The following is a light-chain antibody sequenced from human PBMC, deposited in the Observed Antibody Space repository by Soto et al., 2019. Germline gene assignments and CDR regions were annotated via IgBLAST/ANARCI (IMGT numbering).Light chain of an antibody. CDR1: TSDFGGSKY. V-gene: IGLV2-14*01. J-gene: IGLJ2*01. CDR2: EVS. CDR3: SAYAGSSAPVL. Sequence: QSALTQPASVSGSPGQSITISCTGATSDFGGSKYVSWYQHRPGKAPKLMIYEVSNRPSGVSNRFSGSKSGNTASLTISGLQAGDEAAYYCSAYAGSSAPVLFGGGTKVTVL.